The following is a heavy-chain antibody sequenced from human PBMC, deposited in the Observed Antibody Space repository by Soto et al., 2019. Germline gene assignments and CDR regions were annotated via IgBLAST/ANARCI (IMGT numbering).Heavy chain of an antibody. V-gene: IGHV5-51*01. J-gene: IGHJ3*02. CDR3: ARHRLRETPLHDAFDI. D-gene: IGHD2-15*01. CDR2: IYPGDSDT. CDR1: GYSFTRYW. Sequence: GESLKLSCTGSGYSFTRYWIGWVRQMPGKGLEWMGIIYPGDSDTRYSPSFQGQVTISADKSISTAYLQWSSLKASDTAMYYCARHRLRETPLHDAFDIWGQGTMVTVSS.